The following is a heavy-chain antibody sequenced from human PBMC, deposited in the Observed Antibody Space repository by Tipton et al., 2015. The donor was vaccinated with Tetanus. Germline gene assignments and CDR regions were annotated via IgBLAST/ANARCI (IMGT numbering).Heavy chain of an antibody. Sequence: QMQLVQSGAEVKKPGASVKVSCKASGYTFKHYGVNWVRQAPGQGLEWMGWISPFNENVNYAEKFRGRLTMTTDRSTATVYMDLRGLKSDDTAINYCARGRGLGPHEYLEHWGQGTLVTVS. D-gene: IGHD3/OR15-3a*01. CDR3: ARGRGLGPHEYLEH. CDR1: GYTFKHYG. J-gene: IGHJ5*02. CDR2: ISPFNENV. V-gene: IGHV1-18*01.